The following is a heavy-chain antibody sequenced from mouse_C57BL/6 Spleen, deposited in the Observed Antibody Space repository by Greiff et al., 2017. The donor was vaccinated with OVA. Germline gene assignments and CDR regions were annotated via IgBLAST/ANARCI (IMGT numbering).Heavy chain of an antibody. CDR1: GYSITSGYY. CDR2: ISYDGSN. Sequence: EVKLMESGPGLVKPSQSLSLTCSVTGYSITSGYYWNWIRQFPGNKLEWMGYISYDGSNKYNPSLKNRISITRDTSKNQFFLKLNSVTTEDTATYYCAREDYAMDYWGQGTSVTVSS. J-gene: IGHJ4*01. V-gene: IGHV3-6*01. CDR3: AREDYAMDY.